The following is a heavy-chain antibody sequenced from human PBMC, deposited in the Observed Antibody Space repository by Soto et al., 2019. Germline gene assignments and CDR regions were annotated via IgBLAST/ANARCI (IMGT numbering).Heavy chain of an antibody. D-gene: IGHD3-16*01. CDR3: ARVGSGGGGDY. Sequence: GGSLRLSCAASGFILSGYGMYWVRQAPGKGLEWVAVISNDGNYKYYTDSVKGRFSISRDSSKNTLFLQMDSLRPDDTAVYYCARVGSGGGGDYWGQGTLVTVSS. CDR2: ISNDGNYK. CDR1: GFILSGYG. V-gene: IGHV3-30*03. J-gene: IGHJ4*02.